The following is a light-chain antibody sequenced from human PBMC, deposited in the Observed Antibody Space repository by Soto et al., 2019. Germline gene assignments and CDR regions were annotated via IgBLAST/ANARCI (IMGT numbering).Light chain of an antibody. V-gene: IGLV3-21*02. CDR2: DVS. CDR3: QVWDSSSDHVV. CDR1: NIGGKS. J-gene: IGLJ3*02. Sequence: SYELTQPPSVSVAPGQTARITCGGNNIGGKSVHWYQQKPGQVPVLVVNDVSDRPSGIPERFSGSKSGNTATLTISRVEAGDEADYYCQVWDSSSDHVVFGGGTQLTVL.